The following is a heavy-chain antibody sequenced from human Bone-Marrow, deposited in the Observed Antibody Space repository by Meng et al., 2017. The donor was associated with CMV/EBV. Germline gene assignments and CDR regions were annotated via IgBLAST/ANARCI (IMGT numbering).Heavy chain of an antibody. V-gene: IGHV6-1*01. CDR3: AMAFRGYSCGSYYYYGMDV. Sequence: SQTLSLTCAISGDSVSSNSAAWNWIRQSPSRGLEWLGRTYYRSKWYNDYAVSVKSRITINPDTSKNQFSLQLNSVTPEDTAVYYCAMAFRGYSCGSYYYYGMDVWGQGTTVTVSS. J-gene: IGHJ6*02. CDR1: GDSVSSNSAA. D-gene: IGHD5-18*01. CDR2: TYYRSKWYN.